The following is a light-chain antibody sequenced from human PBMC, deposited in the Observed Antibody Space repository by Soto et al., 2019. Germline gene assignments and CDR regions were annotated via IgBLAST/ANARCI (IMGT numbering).Light chain of an antibody. CDR3: QQYGSSRFT. V-gene: IGKV3-20*01. CDR1: QSVSSSY. CDR2: GAS. J-gene: IGKJ3*01. Sequence: EFVLTQSPGTLSLSPGERATLSCRASQSVSSSYLAWYQQKPGQAPRLLIYGASSRATGIPDRFSGSGSGTDFTLTISRLEPEDFAVYYCQQYGSSRFTFGPGTKVDI.